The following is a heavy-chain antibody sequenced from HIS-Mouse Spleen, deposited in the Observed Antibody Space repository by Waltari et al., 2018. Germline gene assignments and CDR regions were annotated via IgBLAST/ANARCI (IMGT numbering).Heavy chain of an antibody. CDR3: ARGGPGRITMIVVVRNAFDI. V-gene: IGHV4-61*01. D-gene: IGHD3-22*01. CDR2: IYYRGST. Sequence: QVQLQESGPGLVKPSETLSLTCTVSGGSVSSGSYYWSWIRQPPGKGLEWIGNIYYRGSTNYTPSLKSRVTISVDTSKNQFSLKLSSGTAADTAVYYCARGGPGRITMIVVVRNAFDIWGQGTMVTVSS. J-gene: IGHJ3*02. CDR1: GGSVSSGSYY.